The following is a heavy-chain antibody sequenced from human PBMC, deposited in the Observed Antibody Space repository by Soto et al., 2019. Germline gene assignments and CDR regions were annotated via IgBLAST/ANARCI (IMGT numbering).Heavy chain of an antibody. CDR1: GDSVSSNSAG. Sequence: QTLSLTCAIAGDSVSSNSAGWSWVRQSPSRGLEWLGRTYYRSKWYYEYAVSVRGRITINPDTSKNQYSLQLNSVTPEDTAVYFCARGEQYSGRIFDYWGQGTLVTVSS. CDR2: TYYRSKWYY. CDR3: ARGEQYSGRIFDY. V-gene: IGHV6-1*01. J-gene: IGHJ4*01. D-gene: IGHD1-26*01.